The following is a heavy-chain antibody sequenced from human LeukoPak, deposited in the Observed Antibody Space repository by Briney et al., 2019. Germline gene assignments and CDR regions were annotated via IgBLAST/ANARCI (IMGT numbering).Heavy chain of an antibody. D-gene: IGHD2-15*01. CDR1: GITFRSYG. CDR3: ATDRATQYFDY. Sequence: GRSLRRSCAASGITFRSYGMHWVRQAPGKGLKWVAFIWYDGSNKYYADSVKGRFTISRDNSRNTLFLQMNSLRAEDTAVYYCATDRATQYFDYWGQGTLVSVSS. CDR2: IWYDGSNK. V-gene: IGHV3-33*01. J-gene: IGHJ4*02.